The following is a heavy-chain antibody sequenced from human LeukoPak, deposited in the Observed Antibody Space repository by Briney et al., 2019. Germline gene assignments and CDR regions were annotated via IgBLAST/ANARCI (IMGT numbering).Heavy chain of an antibody. V-gene: IGHV3-23*01. J-gene: IGHJ4*02. D-gene: IGHD6-13*01. CDR1: GFTFSSYA. CDR3: ARHSRGRWYVFDY. CDR2: ISGSGVNT. Sequence: GGSLRLSCAASGFTFSSYAMSWVRQAPGKGLEGGTGISGSGVNTYYADSVKGRFTISRDNSNNTLYLQMNSLIAADTAVYYCARHSRGRWYVFDYWGQGTLVTVSS.